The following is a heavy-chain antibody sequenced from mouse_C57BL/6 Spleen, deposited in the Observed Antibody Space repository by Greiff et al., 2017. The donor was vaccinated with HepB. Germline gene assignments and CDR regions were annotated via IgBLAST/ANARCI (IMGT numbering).Heavy chain of an antibody. CDR2: ISSGSSTI. CDR3: AGNIYYGYDVGFAY. D-gene: IGHD2-2*01. CDR1: GFTFSDYG. V-gene: IGHV5-17*01. J-gene: IGHJ3*01. Sequence: EVQRVESGGGLVKPGGSLKLSCAASGFTFSDYGMHWVRQAPEKGLEWVAYISSGSSTIYYADTVKGRFTISRDNAKNTRFLQMTSLRSEDTAMYYCAGNIYYGYDVGFAYWGQGTLVTVSA.